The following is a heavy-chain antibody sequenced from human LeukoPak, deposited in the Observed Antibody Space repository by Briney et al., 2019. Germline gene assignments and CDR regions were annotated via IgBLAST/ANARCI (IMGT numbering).Heavy chain of an antibody. V-gene: IGHV3-7*01. Sequence: GGSLRLSCAASGFTFSSYWMSWVRQAPGKGLEWVALINPDGSQTNYVDSVKGRLTISRDNAENSLYLQMNSLRAEDTAAYYCARDLGYGALDPWGQGTLVTVSS. CDR1: GFTFSSYW. CDR3: ARDLGYGALDP. CDR2: INPDGSQT. J-gene: IGHJ5*02. D-gene: IGHD4-17*01.